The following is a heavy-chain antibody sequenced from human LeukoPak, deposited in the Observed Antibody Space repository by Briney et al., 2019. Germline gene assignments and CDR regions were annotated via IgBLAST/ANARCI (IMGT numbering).Heavy chain of an antibody. CDR2: MGSSGDKT. J-gene: IGHJ4*02. CDR3: AKIGASGSYFDF. Sequence: GGSLRLSCAASGFTFSTYTMSWVRQAPGKGLEWVSAMGSSGDKTYYADSVKGRFTISRDNSKNTLYLQMNSLRPEDTAVYYCAKIGASGSYFDFWGQGTLVIVSS. D-gene: IGHD3-10*01. V-gene: IGHV3-23*01. CDR1: GFTFSTYT.